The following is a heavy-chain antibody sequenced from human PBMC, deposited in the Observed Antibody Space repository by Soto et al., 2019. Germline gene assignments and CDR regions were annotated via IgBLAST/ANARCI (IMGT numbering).Heavy chain of an antibody. Sequence: SVQVSFKASRYTFPKYYIHWVRQAPGQGLEWMGVINPGGGSTNYAQKFKGRLTMTRDTPTSTVYMELSSLRSEDTAVYYCARPTVVGATARYFFDRWGQGTLVTVSS. V-gene: IGHV1-46*01. J-gene: IGHJ4*01. CDR2: INPGGGST. CDR3: ARPTVVGATARYFFDR. D-gene: IGHD1-26*01. CDR1: RYTFPKYY.